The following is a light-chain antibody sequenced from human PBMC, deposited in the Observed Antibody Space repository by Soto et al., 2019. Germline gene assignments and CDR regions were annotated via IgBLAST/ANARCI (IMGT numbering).Light chain of an antibody. V-gene: IGKV3-15*01. Sequence: EIVMTQSPATLSLSPGERATLSCRASQSVGADFAWYQQKPGQAPRLLIYGASTRATGIPARFSGSGSGTEFTLTISSLQSEDFAVYYCQQNNKWPKTFGQGTKVEIK. CDR3: QQNNKWPKT. CDR1: QSVGAD. J-gene: IGKJ1*01. CDR2: GAS.